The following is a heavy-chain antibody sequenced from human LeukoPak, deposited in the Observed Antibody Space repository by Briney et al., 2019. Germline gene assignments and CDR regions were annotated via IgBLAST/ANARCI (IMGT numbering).Heavy chain of an antibody. CDR1: GVSISSSSYS. V-gene: IGHV4-39*07. CDR2: VYYSGST. J-gene: IGHJ6*03. CDR3: V. Sequence: SETLSLTCTVSGVSISSSSYSWVWIRQPPGKGLEWIGSVYYSGSTYYNPSLKSRVTISVDTSKNQFSLKRISVTAADTAYYMDVWGKRTTVTGSS.